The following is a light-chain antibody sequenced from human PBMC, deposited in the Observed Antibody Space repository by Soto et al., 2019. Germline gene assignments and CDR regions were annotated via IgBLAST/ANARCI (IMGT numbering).Light chain of an antibody. CDR2: DVS. CDR1: SSDVGGYNY. CDR3: CSYAGSYTFYV. V-gene: IGLV2-11*01. J-gene: IGLJ1*01. Sequence: QSALTQPRSVSGSPGQSVTISCTGTSSDVGGYNYVSWYQQHPGKAPKLMIYDVSKRPSGVPVRFSGSKSGNTASLTISGLQAEDEADYYCCSYAGSYTFYVFGTGTQLTVL.